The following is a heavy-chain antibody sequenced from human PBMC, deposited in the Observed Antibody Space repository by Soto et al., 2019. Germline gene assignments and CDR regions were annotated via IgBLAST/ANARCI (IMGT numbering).Heavy chain of an antibody. CDR3: ARGDYRVSYGMDV. V-gene: IGHV1-2*04. J-gene: IGHJ6*02. CDR1: GYTFTGYY. D-gene: IGHD4-17*01. Sequence: ASVKVSCKASGYTFTGYYIHWVRQAPGQGLEWMGWINPNSGGTNYAQKFQGWVTMTRDTSISTAYMELSRLRSDDTAVYYCARGDYRVSYGMDVWGQGTTVTVSS. CDR2: INPNSGGT.